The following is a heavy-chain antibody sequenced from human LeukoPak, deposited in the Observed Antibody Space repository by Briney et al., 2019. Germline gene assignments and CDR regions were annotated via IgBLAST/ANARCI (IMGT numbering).Heavy chain of an antibody. CDR2: ISSTSESSI. Sequence: KPGGSLKLSCAASGFIISDYYMSWIRQAPGKGLEWIAYISSTSESSIDYGDAVKGRFTISRDNAQNSLYLQMINLRAEDTALYYCAKGDSSSWYRPADYWGQGTLVTVSS. V-gene: IGHV3-11*01. CDR3: AKGDSSSWYRPADY. D-gene: IGHD6-13*01. J-gene: IGHJ4*02. CDR1: GFIISDYY.